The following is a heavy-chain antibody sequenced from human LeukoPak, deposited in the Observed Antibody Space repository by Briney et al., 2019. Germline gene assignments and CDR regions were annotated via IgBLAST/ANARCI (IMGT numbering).Heavy chain of an antibody. Sequence: PGGSLRLSCAASGFTLSSNYMNWVRQAPGKGLECVSYISYSSSTIYYADSVRGRFTISRDNAKNSLYLQMNSLRAEDTAVYYCAREGITMVRGTFDYWGQGTLVTVSS. J-gene: IGHJ4*02. CDR2: ISYSSSTI. V-gene: IGHV3-48*04. D-gene: IGHD3-10*01. CDR3: AREGITMVRGTFDY. CDR1: GFTLSSNY.